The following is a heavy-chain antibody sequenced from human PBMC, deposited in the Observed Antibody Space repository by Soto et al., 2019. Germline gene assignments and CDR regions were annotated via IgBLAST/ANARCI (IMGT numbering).Heavy chain of an antibody. CDR1: GFTFSSYG. Sequence: PGGSLRLSCAASGFTFSSYGMHWVRQAPGKGLEWVAVISYDGSNKYYADSMKGRFTISRDNSKNTLYLQMNSLRAEDTAVYYCAKDPYYYGSGSYYGGLYYYYGMDVWGQGTTVTVSS. CDR3: AKDPYYYGSGSYYGGLYYYYGMDV. J-gene: IGHJ6*02. CDR2: ISYDGSNK. D-gene: IGHD3-10*01. V-gene: IGHV3-30*18.